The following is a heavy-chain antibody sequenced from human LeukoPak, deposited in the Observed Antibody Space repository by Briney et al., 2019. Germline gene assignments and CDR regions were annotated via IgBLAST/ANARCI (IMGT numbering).Heavy chain of an antibody. CDR2: ISGSGGST. J-gene: IGHJ4*02. CDR1: GLTFSNHA. CDR3: TRELFDFDY. V-gene: IGHV3-23*01. D-gene: IGHD3-10*01. Sequence: PGGSLRLSCAASGLTFSNHAMGWVRQAPGKGLEWISEISGSGGSTYYADSVKGRFPISRDNSKNTLYLQMNTLRADDTAVYYCTRELFDFDYWGQGTLVTVSS.